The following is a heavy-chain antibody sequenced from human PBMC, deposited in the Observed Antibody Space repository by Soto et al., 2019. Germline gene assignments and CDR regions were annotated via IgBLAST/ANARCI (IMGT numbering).Heavy chain of an antibody. CDR1: GYSFTTYA. Sequence: ASVKVSCKASGYSFTTYAMHWVRQAPGQRLEWMGWINPGNGNTKYSQKFQGTVTITRDTSASTAYMELSSLRSEDTAVYYCARLSFYDSSDYYLYGMDVWGQGTTVTVSS. V-gene: IGHV1-3*01. J-gene: IGHJ6*02. CDR2: INPGNGNT. CDR3: ARLSFYDSSDYYLYGMDV. D-gene: IGHD3-22*01.